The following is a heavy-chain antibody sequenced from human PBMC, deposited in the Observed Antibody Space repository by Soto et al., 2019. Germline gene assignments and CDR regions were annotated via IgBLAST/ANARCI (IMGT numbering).Heavy chain of an antibody. J-gene: IGHJ5*02. CDR1: GFTFSSYG. CDR3: ANAMRGRRTKNSSSSGELVWP. V-gene: IGHV3-30*18. Sequence: PGGSLRLSCAASGFTFSSYGMHWVRQAPGKGLEWVAVISYDGSNKYYADSVKGRFTISRDNSKNTLYLQMNSLRAEDTAVYYCANAMRGRRTKNSSSSGELVWPWGQGTLVTVSS. CDR2: ISYDGSNK. D-gene: IGHD6-6*01.